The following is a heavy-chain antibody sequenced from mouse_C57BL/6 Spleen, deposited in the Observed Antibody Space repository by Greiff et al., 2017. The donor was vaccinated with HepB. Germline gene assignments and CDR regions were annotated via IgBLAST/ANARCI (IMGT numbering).Heavy chain of an antibody. CDR2: INPYNGGT. Sequence: VQLQQSGPVLVKPGASVKMSCKASGYTFTDYYMNWVKQSHGKSLEWIGVINPYNGGTSYNQKFNGKATLTVDKSSSTAYMELNSLTSEDSAVYYCARLGYGSSYWYFDVWGTGTTVTVSS. D-gene: IGHD1-1*01. J-gene: IGHJ1*03. CDR1: GYTFTDYY. V-gene: IGHV1-19*01. CDR3: ARLGYGSSYWYFDV.